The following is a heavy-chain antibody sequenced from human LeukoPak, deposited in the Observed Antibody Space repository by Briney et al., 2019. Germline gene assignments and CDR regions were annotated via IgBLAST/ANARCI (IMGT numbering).Heavy chain of an antibody. CDR2: IKQDGSEK. J-gene: IGHJ4*02. V-gene: IGHV3-7*01. D-gene: IGHD6-6*01. CDR1: GFTFSSYW. Sequence: GGSLRLSCAASGFTFSSYWMSWVRQAPGKGLEWVANIKQDGSEKYYVDSVKGRFTISRDNAKNSLYLQMNSLRAEDTAVYYCARASIAARSASFCFYYWGQGTLVTVSS. CDR3: ARASIAARSASFCFYY.